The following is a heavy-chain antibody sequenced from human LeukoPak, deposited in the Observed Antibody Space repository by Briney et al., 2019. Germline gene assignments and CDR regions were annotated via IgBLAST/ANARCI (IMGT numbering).Heavy chain of an antibody. CDR1: GYTFTSYG. CDR3: ARVGGPWGSTVKGNAFDI. CDR2: ISAYNGNT. D-gene: IGHD4-17*01. J-gene: IGHJ3*02. V-gene: IGHV1-18*01. Sequence: ASVKVSCKASGYTFTSYGISWVRQAPGQGLECMGWISAYNGNTNYAQKLQGRVTMTTDTSTSTAYMELRSLRSDDTAVYYCARVGGPWGSTVKGNAFDIWGQGTMVTVSS.